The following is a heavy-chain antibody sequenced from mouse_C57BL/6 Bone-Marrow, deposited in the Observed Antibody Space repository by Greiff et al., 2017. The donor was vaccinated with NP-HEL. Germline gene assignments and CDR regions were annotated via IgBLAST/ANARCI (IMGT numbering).Heavy chain of an antibody. Sequence: EVQVVESGGGLVQSGRSLRLSCATSGFTFSDFYMEWVRQAPGKGLEWIAASRNKANDYTTEYSASVKGRFIVSRDTSQSILYLQMNALRAEDTAIYYCARDAKGFPFAYWGQGTLVTVSA. CDR3: ARDAKGFPFAY. J-gene: IGHJ3*01. V-gene: IGHV7-1*01. CDR1: GFTFSDFY. CDR2: SRNKANDYTT.